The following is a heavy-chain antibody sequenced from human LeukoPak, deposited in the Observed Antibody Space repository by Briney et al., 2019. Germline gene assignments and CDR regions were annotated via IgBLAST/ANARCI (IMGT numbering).Heavy chain of an antibody. CDR1: GGSISSSSYY. Sequence: SETLSLTCTVSGGSISSSSYYWGWIRQPPGKGLEWIGSIYYSGSTYYNPSLKSRVTISVDTSKNQFSLKLSSVTAADTAVYYCARHLSGSYSGLDYWGQGTLVTVS. J-gene: IGHJ4*02. D-gene: IGHD1-26*01. CDR3: ARHLSGSYSGLDY. V-gene: IGHV4-39*01. CDR2: IYYSGST.